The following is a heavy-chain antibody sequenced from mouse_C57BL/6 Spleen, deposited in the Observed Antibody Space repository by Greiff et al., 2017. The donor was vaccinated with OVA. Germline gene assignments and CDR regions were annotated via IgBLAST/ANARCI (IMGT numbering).Heavy chain of an antibody. Sequence: QVQLQQPGAELVKPGASVKLSCKASGYTFTSYWMQWVKQRPGQGLEWIGEIDPSDSYTNYNQKFKGKATLTVDTSSSTAYMQLSSLTSEDSAVYYCARDYSNCRYFDYWGQGTTLTVSS. J-gene: IGHJ2*01. CDR1: GYTFTSYW. CDR2: IDPSDSYT. V-gene: IGHV1-50*01. CDR3: ARDYSNCRYFDY. D-gene: IGHD2-5*01.